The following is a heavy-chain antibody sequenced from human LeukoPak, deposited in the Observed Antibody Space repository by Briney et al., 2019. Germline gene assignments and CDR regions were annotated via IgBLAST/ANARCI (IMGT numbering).Heavy chain of an antibody. D-gene: IGHD5-18*01. V-gene: IGHV1-18*01. CDR3: AVGNTYGEGAFDI. CDR1: GYSFSSYG. Sequence: GASVKVSCKASGYSFSSYGVTWVRQAPGQGLEWMGWISAYSGNTNYAQKVQGRVTLTTDTSTSTAYMELRSLRSDDTAVYYCAVGNTYGEGAFDIWGQGTMVTVSS. CDR2: ISAYSGNT. J-gene: IGHJ3*02.